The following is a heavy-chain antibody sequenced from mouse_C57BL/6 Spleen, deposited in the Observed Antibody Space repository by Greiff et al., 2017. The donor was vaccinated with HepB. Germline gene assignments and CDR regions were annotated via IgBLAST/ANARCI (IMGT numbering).Heavy chain of an antibody. D-gene: IGHD4-1*01. V-gene: IGHV1-63*01. J-gene: IGHJ1*03. CDR1: GYTFTNYW. CDR3: ARKLTPDWYFDV. CDR2: NYPGGGYT. Sequence: QVQLQQSGAELVRPGTSVKMSCKASGYTFTNYWIGWAKQRPGHGLEWIGDNYPGGGYTNYNEKFKGKATLTADKSSSTAYMQYSSLTSEDSAIYYCARKLTPDWYFDVWGTGTTVTVSS.